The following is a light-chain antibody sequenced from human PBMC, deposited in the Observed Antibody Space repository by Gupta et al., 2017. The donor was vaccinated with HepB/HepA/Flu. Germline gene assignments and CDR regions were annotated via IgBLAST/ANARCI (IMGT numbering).Light chain of an antibody. J-gene: IGKJ4*01. CDR1: QSVSSN. V-gene: IGKV3-15*01. CDR2: GAS. CDR3: QQHNNCPLLT. Sequence: EIVMTQSPATLSVSPGERATLSCRASQSVSSNLAWYQQKPGQAPRLLIYGASTRATGIPARFSGSGSGTEFTLTISSRQSEDFAVYYCQQHNNCPLLTFGRGTKVEIK.